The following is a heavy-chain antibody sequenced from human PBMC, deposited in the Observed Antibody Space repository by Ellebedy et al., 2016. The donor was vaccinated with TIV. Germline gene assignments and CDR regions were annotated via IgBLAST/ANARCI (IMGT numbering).Heavy chain of an antibody. CDR2: ISSGSGHI. J-gene: IGHJ3*02. D-gene: IGHD3-3*01. Sequence: GGSLRLXXAASGFTFSSYSMNWVRQAPGKGLEWVSSISSGSGHIHYADSLKGRFTISRDNANNSLFLQMNSLRAEDTAVYYCARDLGIQFLFSAFDIWGQGTMVTVSS. CDR1: GFTFSSYS. CDR3: ARDLGIQFLFSAFDI. V-gene: IGHV3-21*01.